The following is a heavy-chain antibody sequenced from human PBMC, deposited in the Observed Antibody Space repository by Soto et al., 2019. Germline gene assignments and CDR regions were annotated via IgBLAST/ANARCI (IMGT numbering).Heavy chain of an antibody. Sequence: QVQLVQSGAEVKKPGSSVKVSCKASGDTFSTYTITWVRQAPGQGLEWMGGIIPRSATSNYAQKFQGRVTIPADESTSTAYMELSSLRSEDTAVYYCAREGLVLVPPTVNSDYYYYAMDVWGQGTTVTVSS. CDR3: AREGLVLVPPTVNSDYYYYAMDV. CDR1: GDTFSTYT. J-gene: IGHJ6*02. CDR2: IIPRSATS. V-gene: IGHV1-69*12. D-gene: IGHD2-2*01.